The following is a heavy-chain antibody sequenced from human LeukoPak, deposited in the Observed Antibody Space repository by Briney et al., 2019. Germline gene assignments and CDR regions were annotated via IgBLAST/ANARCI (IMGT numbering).Heavy chain of an antibody. CDR2: LYAGGES. Sequence: GGSLRLSCAASGLSVSNNYMNWVRQAPGKGLEWVSVLYAGGESYYADSVLGRFTISRDNSNNTVFLEMNSLTADDTAVYFCARDSAGNQYSSGNFDLWGQGTLVTVSS. CDR1: GLSVSNNY. D-gene: IGHD3-10*01. J-gene: IGHJ4*02. V-gene: IGHV3-53*01. CDR3: ARDSAGNQYSSGNFDL.